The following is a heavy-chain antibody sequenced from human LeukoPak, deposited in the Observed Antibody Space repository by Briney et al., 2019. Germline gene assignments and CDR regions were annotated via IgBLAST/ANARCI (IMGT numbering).Heavy chain of an antibody. CDR2: VHHSGST. Sequence: SETLSLTCVVSGYSIYNGYYWGWIRQPPGKGLEWIGSVHHSGSTFYNPSLKSRVTMSVDTSKNQFSLKVNSVTAADTGVYYCARGPPRCVSYWGQGTLVTVSS. J-gene: IGHJ4*02. CDR1: GYSIYNGYY. D-gene: IGHD5-24*01. V-gene: IGHV4-38-2*01. CDR3: ARGPPRCVSY.